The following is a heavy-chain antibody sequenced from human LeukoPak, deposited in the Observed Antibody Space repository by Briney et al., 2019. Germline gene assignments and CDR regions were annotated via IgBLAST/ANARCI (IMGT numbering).Heavy chain of an antibody. Sequence: AGGSLRLSCAASGFTFSSYAMSWVRQAPGKGLERVSAISGSGGSTYYADSVKGRFTISRDNSKNTLYLQMNSLRAEDTAVYYCAKDTITYYYDINYAFDIWGQGTMVTVSS. CDR2: ISGSGGST. D-gene: IGHD3-22*01. J-gene: IGHJ3*02. CDR3: AKDTITYYYDINYAFDI. CDR1: GFTFSSYA. V-gene: IGHV3-23*01.